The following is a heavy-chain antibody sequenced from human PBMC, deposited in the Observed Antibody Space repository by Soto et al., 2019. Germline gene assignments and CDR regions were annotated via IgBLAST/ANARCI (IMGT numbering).Heavy chain of an antibody. CDR3: ARGNWGGVGSNYHNY. D-gene: IGHD4-4*01. CDR2: ISYDGSNK. V-gene: IGHV3-30-3*01. J-gene: IGHJ4*02. Sequence: QVQLVESGGGVVQPGRSLRLSCAASGFTFSSHAMHWVRQAPGKGLEWVAVISYDGSNKYYADSVKGRFTISRDNSKNTLSLQMNRLRAEDTAVYYCARGNWGGVGSNYHNYWGQGTLVTVSS. CDR1: GFTFSSHA.